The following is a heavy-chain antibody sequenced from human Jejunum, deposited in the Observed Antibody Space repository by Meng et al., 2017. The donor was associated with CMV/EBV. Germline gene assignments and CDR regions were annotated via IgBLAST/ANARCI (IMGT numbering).Heavy chain of an antibody. V-gene: IGHV3-66*01. Sequence: EGQLVVSGGDLGQPGGSLRLSCAASGFSVSSSQMTWVRQTPGKGLEWVSVIQIDDKTFYADSVKGRFTISRDNSENTLYLQMNSLRVDDTAVYYCARDKGIVPVQRFDYWGQGTLVTVSS. CDR2: IQIDDKT. CDR3: ARDKGIVPVQRFDY. D-gene: IGHD2-2*01. CDR1: GFSVSSSQ. J-gene: IGHJ4*02.